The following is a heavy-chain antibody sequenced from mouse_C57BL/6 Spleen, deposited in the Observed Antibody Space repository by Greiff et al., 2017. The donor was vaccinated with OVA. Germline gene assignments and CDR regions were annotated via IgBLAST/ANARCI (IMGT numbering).Heavy chain of an antibody. Sequence: EVKLQESGPELVKPGASVKISCKASGYSFTDYNMNWVKQSHGKSLEWIGVINPNYGTTSYNQKFKGKATLTVDQSSSTAYMQLNSLTSEDSAVYYCARKRSNLYYAMDYWGQGTSVTVSS. CDR1: GYSFTDYN. V-gene: IGHV1-39*01. CDR3: ARKRSNLYYAMDY. CDR2: INPNYGTT. D-gene: IGHD2-5*01. J-gene: IGHJ4*01.